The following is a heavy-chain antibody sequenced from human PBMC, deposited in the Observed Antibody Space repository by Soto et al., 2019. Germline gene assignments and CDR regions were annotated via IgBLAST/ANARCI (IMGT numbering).Heavy chain of an antibody. CDR1: GFTFTSSA. Sequence: SVKVSCKASGFTFTSSAVQWVRQARGQRLEWIGWIVVGSGNTNYAQKFQERVTITRDMSTSTAYMELSSLRSEDTAVYYCAAAQTYYYDSSGYPALDYWGQGTLVTVYS. CDR2: IVVGSGNT. J-gene: IGHJ4*02. D-gene: IGHD3-22*01. V-gene: IGHV1-58*01. CDR3: AAAQTYYYDSSGYPALDY.